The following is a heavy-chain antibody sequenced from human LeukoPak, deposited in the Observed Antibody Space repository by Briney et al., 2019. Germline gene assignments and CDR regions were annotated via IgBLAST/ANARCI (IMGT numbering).Heavy chain of an antibody. CDR1: GGSISSSSYY. D-gene: IGHD3-10*01. CDR3: ARGLGSGSTFDY. V-gene: IGHV4-39*07. J-gene: IGHJ4*02. CDR2: IYYSGST. Sequence: SETLSLTCTVSGGSISSSSYYWGWIRQPPGKGLEWIGSIYYSGSTYYNPSLKSRVTISVDTSKNQFSLKLSSVTAADTAVYYCARGLGSGSTFDYWGQGTLVTVSS.